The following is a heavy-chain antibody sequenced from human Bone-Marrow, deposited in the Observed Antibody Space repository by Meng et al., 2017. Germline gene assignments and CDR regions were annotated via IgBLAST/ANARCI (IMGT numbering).Heavy chain of an antibody. D-gene: IGHD3-22*01. V-gene: IGHV3-74*01. CDR1: GFTFSSYW. Sequence: GGSLRLSCAASGFTFSSYWMHWVRQAPGKGLVWVSRINSDGSSTSYADSVKGRFTISRENAKNTLYLQMNSLRAEDTAVYYCARGKPRYYYDSSGYPLVSASDAFDIWGQGTMVTVSS. J-gene: IGHJ3*02. CDR2: INSDGSST. CDR3: ARGKPRYYYDSSGYPLVSASDAFDI.